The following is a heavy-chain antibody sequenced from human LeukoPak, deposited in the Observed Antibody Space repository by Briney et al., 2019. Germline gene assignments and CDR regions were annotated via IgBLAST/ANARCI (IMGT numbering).Heavy chain of an antibody. J-gene: IGHJ5*02. Sequence: PSETLSLTCTVSGGSISSSSCYWGWIRQPPGKGLEWIGSIYYSGSTYYNPSLKSRVTISVDTSKNQFSLKLSSVTAADTAVYYCARLGYSSGWYWFDPWGQGTLVTVSS. CDR1: GGSISSSSCY. V-gene: IGHV4-39*01. CDR2: IYYSGST. CDR3: ARLGYSSGWYWFDP. D-gene: IGHD6-19*01.